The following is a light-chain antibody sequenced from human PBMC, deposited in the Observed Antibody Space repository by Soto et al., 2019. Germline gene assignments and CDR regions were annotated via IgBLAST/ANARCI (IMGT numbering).Light chain of an antibody. Sequence: QSALTQAASVSGSPGQSITISCTGTSSDVGNYNLVSWYQHHPGKAPKLMIYEGSERPSGVSNRFSGSKSGNTASLTISGLQTEDEADYYCCSYAGSGTLYVFGTGTKLTVL. V-gene: IGLV2-23*01. J-gene: IGLJ1*01. CDR2: EGS. CDR3: CSYAGSGTLYV. CDR1: SSDVGNYNL.